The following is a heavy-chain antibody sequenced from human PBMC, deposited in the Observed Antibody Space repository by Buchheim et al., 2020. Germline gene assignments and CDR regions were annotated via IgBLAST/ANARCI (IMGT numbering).Heavy chain of an antibody. V-gene: IGHV3-74*01. J-gene: IGHJ4*02. D-gene: IGHD5-12*01. CDR2: INTDGSSA. CDR1: GFAFRSSW. CDR3: AREDHSGYDSFDY. Sequence: EVQLVESGGGLNQPGGSLRLSCAASGFAFRSSWMHWVRQAPGQGLVWVSRINTDGSSANYADSVKGRFTISRDNATNTLSLQMNSLRAEDTAIYYCAREDHSGYDSFDYWGQGAL.